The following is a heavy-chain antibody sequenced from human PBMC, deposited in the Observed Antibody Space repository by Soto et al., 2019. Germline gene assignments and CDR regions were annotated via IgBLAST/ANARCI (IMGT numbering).Heavy chain of an antibody. CDR3: TTKTTVTLYYYYGMDV. CDR1: GFTFSNAW. D-gene: IGHD4-17*01. Sequence: PGGALRVSCAASGFTFSNAWMSWVRQAPGKGLEWVGRIKSKTDGGTTDYAAPVKGRFTISRDDSKNTLYLQMNSLKTEDTAVYYCTTKTTVTLYYYYGMDVWGQGTTVTVSS. CDR2: IKSKTDGGTT. J-gene: IGHJ6*02. V-gene: IGHV3-15*01.